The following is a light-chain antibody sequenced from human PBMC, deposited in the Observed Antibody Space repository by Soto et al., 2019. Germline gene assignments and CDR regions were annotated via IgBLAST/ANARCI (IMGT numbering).Light chain of an antibody. Sequence: QSALTQPPSASGSPGQSVTISCTGTSSDVGDYKHVSWYQQHPGKAPKLIVYEVNKRPSGVPDRFSGSKSYNMAFLTVSGLQAEDEADYYCSSYAGSNTYGFGTGTKVTVL. CDR1: SSDVGDYKH. V-gene: IGLV2-8*01. CDR3: SSYAGSNTYG. CDR2: EVN. J-gene: IGLJ1*01.